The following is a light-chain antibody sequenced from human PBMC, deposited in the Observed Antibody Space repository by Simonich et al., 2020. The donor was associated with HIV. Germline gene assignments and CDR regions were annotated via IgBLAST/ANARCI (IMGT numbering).Light chain of an antibody. CDR1: QSISSN. CDR3: QQRSNWYT. Sequence: EIVMTQSPATLSVSPGERATLSCRASQSISSNLAWYQQKPGQAPRLLIYGASTRATGIPARFSCSGSGTDFTLTISSLEPEDFAVYYCQQRSNWYTFGQGTKLEIK. CDR2: GAS. J-gene: IGKJ2*01. V-gene: IGKV3-11*01.